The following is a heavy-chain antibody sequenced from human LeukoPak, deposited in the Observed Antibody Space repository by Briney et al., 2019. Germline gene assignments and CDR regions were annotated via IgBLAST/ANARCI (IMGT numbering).Heavy chain of an antibody. CDR2: INHSGST. V-gene: IGHV4-34*01. Sequence: SETLSLTCAVYGGSFSGYYWSWIRQPPGKGLEWIGEINHSGSTNYNPSLKSRVTISVDTSKNQFSLKLSSVTAADTAVYYCVSVYDSSGYYPFWGKGTLVTVSS. J-gene: IGHJ4*02. CDR3: VSVYDSSGYYPF. D-gene: IGHD3-22*01. CDR1: GGSFSGYY.